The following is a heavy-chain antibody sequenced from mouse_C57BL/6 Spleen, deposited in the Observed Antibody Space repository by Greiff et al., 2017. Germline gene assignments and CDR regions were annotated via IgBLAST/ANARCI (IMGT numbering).Heavy chain of an antibody. V-gene: IGHV1-76*01. CDR2: IYPGSGNT. J-gene: IGHJ2*01. CDR3: ARRSTVVDFDY. Sequence: VKLQESGAELVRPGASVKLSCKASGYTFTDYYINWVKQRPGQGLEWIARIYPGSGNTYYNEKFKGKATLTAEKSSSTAYMQLSSLTSEDSAVYFCARRSTVVDFDYWGQGTTLTVSS. CDR1: GYTFTDYY. D-gene: IGHD1-1*01.